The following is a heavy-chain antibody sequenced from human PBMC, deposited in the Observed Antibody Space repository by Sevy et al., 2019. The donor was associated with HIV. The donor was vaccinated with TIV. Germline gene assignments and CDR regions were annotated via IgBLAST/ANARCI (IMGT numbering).Heavy chain of an antibody. V-gene: IGHV3-7*01. J-gene: IGHJ4*02. Sequence: GGSLRLSCAASGFTFNNYWMSWVRQAPGRGLEWVANIKQDGSEKYNVDSVKGRFTISRDNAKNSMYLQMNSLRAEDTAVYYCAREREGWELGAQYFEYWGQGTLITVSS. CDR1: GFTFNNYW. D-gene: IGHD1-26*01. CDR3: AREREGWELGAQYFEY. CDR2: IKQDGSEK.